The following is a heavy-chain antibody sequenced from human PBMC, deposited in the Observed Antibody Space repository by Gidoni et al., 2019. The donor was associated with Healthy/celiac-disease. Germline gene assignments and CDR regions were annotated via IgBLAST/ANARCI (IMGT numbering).Heavy chain of an antibody. CDR3: AREYTAMAPFDY. CDR2: IIPILGIA. J-gene: IGHJ4*02. CDR1: GGTFSSYA. V-gene: IGHV1-69*04. Sequence: QVQLVQSGAEVKKPGSSVKVSCKASGGTFSSYAISWVRQAPGQGLEWMGRIIPILGIANYAQKFQGRVTITADKSTSTAYMELSSLRSEDTAVYYCAREYTAMAPFDYWGQGTLVTVSS. D-gene: IGHD5-18*01.